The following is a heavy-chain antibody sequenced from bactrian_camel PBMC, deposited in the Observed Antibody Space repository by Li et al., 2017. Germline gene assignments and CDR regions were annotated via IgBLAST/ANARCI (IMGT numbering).Heavy chain of an antibody. CDR1: GITGYC. V-gene: IGHV3S53*01. CDR3: VRSPEVSGAWFFGN. J-gene: IGHJ6*01. CDR2: ISGDGTT. D-gene: IGHD2*01. Sequence: QVQLVESGGGSVQAGGSLRLSCALSGITGYCVAWFRQAPGKEREGVASISGDGTTSYSDSVKGRFAASRDNGKNTAYLQMNSLKPEDTAVYYCVRSPEVSGAWFFGNWGQGTQVTVS.